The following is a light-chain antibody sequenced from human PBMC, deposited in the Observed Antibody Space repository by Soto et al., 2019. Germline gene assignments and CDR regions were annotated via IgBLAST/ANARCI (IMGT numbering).Light chain of an antibody. CDR1: QSVSSN. V-gene: IGKV3-15*01. Sequence: EMVMTQSPATLSVSPGERATLSSRASQSVSSNLAWYQQKPGQAPRLLIYGASTRATGIPARFSGSGSGTDFTLTISSLQSEDFAVYYCQQYNNWRTFGQGTKVEIK. CDR2: GAS. CDR3: QQYNNWRT. J-gene: IGKJ1*01.